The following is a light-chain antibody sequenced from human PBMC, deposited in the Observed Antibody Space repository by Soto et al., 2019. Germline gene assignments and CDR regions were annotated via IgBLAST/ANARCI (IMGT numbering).Light chain of an antibody. Sequence: SLSVTPGQPASIPCKSSQSLLHSDGRTYMYWHVQKPGPPPQLLIYEVSNRFSGVPDRFSGSGSGTDFTLKISRVEAEDVGVYYCMQTIQLPITFGQGTRLEIK. V-gene: IGKV2D-29*01. CDR1: QSLLHSDGRTY. CDR3: MQTIQLPIT. CDR2: EVS. J-gene: IGKJ5*01.